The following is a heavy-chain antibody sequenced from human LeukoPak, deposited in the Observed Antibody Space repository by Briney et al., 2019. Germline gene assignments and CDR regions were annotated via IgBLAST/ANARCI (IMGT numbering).Heavy chain of an antibody. D-gene: IGHD1-20*01. CDR3: ARGSRGRITGTLYYYYMDV. CDR1: GYTFTSYD. V-gene: IGHV1-8*03. Sequence: GASVKVSCKASGYTFTSYDINWVRQATRQGLEGMGWMNPNSGNTGYAQKFQGRVTITRNTSISTAYMELSSLRSEDTAVYYCARGSRGRITGTLYYYYMDVWGKGTTVTVSS. CDR2: MNPNSGNT. J-gene: IGHJ6*03.